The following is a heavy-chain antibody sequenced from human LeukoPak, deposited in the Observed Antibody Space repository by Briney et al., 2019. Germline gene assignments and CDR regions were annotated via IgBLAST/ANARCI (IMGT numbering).Heavy chain of an antibody. Sequence: ASVKVSCKASGGTFSSYAISWVRQAPGQGLEWMGWINPNSGGTNYAQKFQGRVTMTRDTSISTAYMELSRLRSDDTAVYYCARVSRGYDSSGYYRENDAFDIWGQGTMVTVSS. J-gene: IGHJ3*02. D-gene: IGHD3-22*01. CDR1: GGTFSSYA. CDR3: ARVSRGYDSSGYYRENDAFDI. CDR2: INPNSGGT. V-gene: IGHV1-2*02.